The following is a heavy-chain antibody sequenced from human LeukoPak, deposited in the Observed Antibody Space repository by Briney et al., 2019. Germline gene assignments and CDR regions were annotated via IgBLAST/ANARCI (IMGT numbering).Heavy chain of an antibody. CDR1: GFSFSSFW. Sequence: GGSLRLSCATSGFSFSSFWMSWVRQAPGKGLEWVANIKKDGSEKYYVDSVKGRITISKDNAKNSLYLQMNSLRAEDTALYHCARNNGMDVWGQGTTVIVSS. CDR2: IKKDGSEK. V-gene: IGHV3-7*03. CDR3: ARNNGMDV. J-gene: IGHJ6*02.